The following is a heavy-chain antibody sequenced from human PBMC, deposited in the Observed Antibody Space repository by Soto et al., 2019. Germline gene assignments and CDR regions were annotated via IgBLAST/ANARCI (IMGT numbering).Heavy chain of an antibody. V-gene: IGHV4-30-4*01. CDR3: ARDPLYDYGDLSHVFDI. Sequence: SETLSLTCTVSGGSISSGDYYWSWIRQPPGKGLEWIGYTYYSGSAYYNPSLRSRLTISLDTSKNQFSLKLSSVTAADTAVYFFARDPLYDYGDLSHVFDIWGKGKMVTV. CDR2: TYYSGSA. J-gene: IGHJ3*02. CDR1: GGSISSGDYY. D-gene: IGHD3-10*01.